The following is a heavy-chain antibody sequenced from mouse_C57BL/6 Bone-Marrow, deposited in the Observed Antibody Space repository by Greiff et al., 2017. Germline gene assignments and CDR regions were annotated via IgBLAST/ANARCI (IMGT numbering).Heavy chain of an antibody. J-gene: IGHJ4*01. D-gene: IGHD6-1*01. Sequence: QVQLQQPGAELARPGASVKLSCKASGYTFTSYGISWVKQRTGQGLEWIGEIYPRSGNTYYNEKFKGKATLTVDKSSSTAYMERRSLTSEDSAVYFCARGSSNPYAMDYWGQGTSVTVSS. V-gene: IGHV1-81*01. CDR1: GYTFTSYG. CDR2: IYPRSGNT. CDR3: ARGSSNPYAMDY.